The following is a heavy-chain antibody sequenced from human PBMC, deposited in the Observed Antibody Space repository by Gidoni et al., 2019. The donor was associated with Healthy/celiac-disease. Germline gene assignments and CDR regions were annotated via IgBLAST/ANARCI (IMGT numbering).Heavy chain of an antibody. CDR3: TTDVYSGGYLPDAFDI. V-gene: IGHV3-15*01. J-gene: IGHJ3*02. D-gene: IGHD1-26*01. Sequence: EVQLVESGGGLVKPGGSLRLSCAASAFTFSNAWLSWGRQAPGKGLEWVGRIKSKTDGGTTDYAAPVKVRFTISRDDSKNTLYLQMNIMKPEDTDVYYCTTDVYSGGYLPDAFDIWGQGTMVTVSS. CDR2: IKSKTDGGTT. CDR1: AFTFSNAW.